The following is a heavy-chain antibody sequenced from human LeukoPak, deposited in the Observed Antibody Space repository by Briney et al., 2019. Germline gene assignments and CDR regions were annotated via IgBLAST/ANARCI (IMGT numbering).Heavy chain of an antibody. CDR3: AREPPRGSGIPLDY. D-gene: IGHD3-10*01. J-gene: IGHJ4*02. Sequence: KTGGSLRLSCAASGFTFSSYSMNWVRQAPGKGLEWVSSISSSSSYIYYADSVKGRFTISRDNAKNSLYLQMNSLRAEDTAVYYCAREPPRGSGIPLDYWGQGTLVTVSS. CDR1: GFTFSSYS. V-gene: IGHV3-21*04. CDR2: ISSSSSYI.